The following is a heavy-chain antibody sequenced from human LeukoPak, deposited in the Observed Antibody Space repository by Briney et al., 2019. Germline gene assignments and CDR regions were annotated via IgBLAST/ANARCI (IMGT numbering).Heavy chain of an antibody. Sequence: GGSLRLSCVASGFTFSTYEMIWVRQAPGKGLEWVACIIVSGSTMYYADSVKGRFTISRDNAKNSLYLQMNSPRAEDTAIYYCARVGYTSGWYYFDYWGQGTLVTVSS. CDR1: GFTFSTYE. CDR2: IIVSGSTM. CDR3: ARVGYTSGWYYFDY. D-gene: IGHD6-19*01. V-gene: IGHV3-48*03. J-gene: IGHJ4*02.